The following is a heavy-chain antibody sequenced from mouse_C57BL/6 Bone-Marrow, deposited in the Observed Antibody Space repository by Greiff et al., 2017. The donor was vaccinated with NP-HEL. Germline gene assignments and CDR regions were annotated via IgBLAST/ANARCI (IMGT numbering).Heavy chain of an antibody. CDR3: ARHYGNPYYYAMDY. CDR1: GFSLTSYG. CDR2: IWSDGST. Sequence: VQLQESGPGLVAPSQSLSITCTVSGFSLTSYGVHWVRQPPGKGLEWLVVIWSDGSTTYNSALKSRLSISKDNAKSQVFLKMNSLQTDDTAMYYCARHYGNPYYYAMDYWGQGTSVTVSS. D-gene: IGHD2-1*01. J-gene: IGHJ4*01. V-gene: IGHV2-6-1*01.